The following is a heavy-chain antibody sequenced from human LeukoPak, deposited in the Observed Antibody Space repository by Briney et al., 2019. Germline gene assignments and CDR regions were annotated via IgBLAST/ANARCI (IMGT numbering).Heavy chain of an antibody. CDR1: GYTFTSYG. Sequence: SVKVSCKASGYTFTSYGISWVRQAPGQGLEWMGWISAYNGNTNYAQKLQGRVTMTTDTSTSTAYMELRSLRSDDTAVYYCARERPSIYDSSGYREYYFDYWGQGTLVTVSS. CDR3: ARERPSIYDSSGYREYYFDY. J-gene: IGHJ4*02. CDR2: ISAYNGNT. D-gene: IGHD3-22*01. V-gene: IGHV1-18*01.